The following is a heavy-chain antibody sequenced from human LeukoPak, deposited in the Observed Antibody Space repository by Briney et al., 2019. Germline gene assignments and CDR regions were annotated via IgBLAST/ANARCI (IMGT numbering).Heavy chain of an antibody. CDR3: ARGAPIAVAGTLGY. CDR2: INPNSGGT. Sequence: ASVKVSCKASGYTFTGYYMHWVRQAPGQGLEWMGWINPNSGGTNYAQKFQGWVTMTRDTSVSTAYMELSRLRSDDTAVYYCARGAPIAVAGTLGYWGQGTLVTVSS. CDR1: GYTFTGYY. D-gene: IGHD6-19*01. J-gene: IGHJ4*02. V-gene: IGHV1-2*04.